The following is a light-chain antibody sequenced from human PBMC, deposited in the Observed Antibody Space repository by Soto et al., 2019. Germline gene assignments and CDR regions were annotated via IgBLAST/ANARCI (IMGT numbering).Light chain of an antibody. CDR1: QLISNY. Sequence: EVVLTQSPATLSLSPGETATLSCRANQLISNYLAWYQQKPGQAPRLLIYDASNRATGIPARFSGSGSGTDFTLTISSLEPEDFAVYYCQQRGNWPLTFGGGTKVDNK. CDR2: DAS. V-gene: IGKV3-11*01. J-gene: IGKJ4*01. CDR3: QQRGNWPLT.